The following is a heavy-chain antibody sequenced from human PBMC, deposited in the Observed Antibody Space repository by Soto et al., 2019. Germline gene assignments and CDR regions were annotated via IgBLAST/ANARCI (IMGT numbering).Heavy chain of an antibody. CDR3: ARDTVGIVGATSYFDY. CDR2: ISSSSSYI. V-gene: IGHV3-21*01. D-gene: IGHD1-26*01. CDR1: GFTFSSYS. Sequence: EVQLVESGGGLVKPGGSLRLSCAASGFTFSSYSMNWVRQTPGKGLEWVSSISSSSSYIYYADSVKGRFTISRDNAKNSLYLQMNSLRAEDTAVYYCARDTVGIVGATSYFDYWDQGTLVTVSS. J-gene: IGHJ4*02.